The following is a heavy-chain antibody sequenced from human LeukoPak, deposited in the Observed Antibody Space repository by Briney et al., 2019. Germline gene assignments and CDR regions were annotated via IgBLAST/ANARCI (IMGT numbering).Heavy chain of an antibody. Sequence: ASVKVSCKASGYTFTSYDINWVRQATGQGLEWMGWMNPNSGNTGYAQKFQGRVTITRNTSISTAYMELSSLRSEDTAVYYCARSITIFGVEPDNWFDPWGQGTLVTVSS. CDR3: ARSITIFGVEPDNWFDP. CDR1: GYTFTSYD. V-gene: IGHV1-8*03. J-gene: IGHJ5*02. CDR2: MNPNSGNT. D-gene: IGHD3-3*01.